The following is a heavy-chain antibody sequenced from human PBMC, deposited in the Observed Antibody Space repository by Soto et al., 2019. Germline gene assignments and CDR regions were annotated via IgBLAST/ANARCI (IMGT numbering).Heavy chain of an antibody. CDR2: ISYDGNNK. CDR3: AKSVYNWNDGFFDY. J-gene: IGHJ4*02. V-gene: IGHV3-30*18. Sequence: GGSLRLSCAASGFTFSTYGMHWVRQAPGKGLEWVAVISYDGNNKYYADSVKGRFTISRDNSKNTLYLQMSSLRAEDTAVYYCAKSVYNWNDGFFDYWGQGTLVSVSS. CDR1: GFTFSTYG. D-gene: IGHD1-1*01.